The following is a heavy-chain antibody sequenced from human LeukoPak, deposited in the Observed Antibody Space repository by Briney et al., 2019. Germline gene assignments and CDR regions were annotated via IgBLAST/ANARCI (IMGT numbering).Heavy chain of an antibody. CDR2: ISWNSGSI. CDR3: AIGYCSSTSCYKFYYYGMDV. V-gene: IGHV3-9*01. D-gene: IGHD2-2*01. Sequence: GRSLRLSCAAPGFTFDDYAMHWVRQAPGKGLEWVSGISWNSGSIGYADSVKGRFTISRDNAKHSLYLQMNSLKAEDTALYYCAIGYCSSTSCYKFYYYGMDVWGQGTTVTVSS. J-gene: IGHJ6*02. CDR1: GFTFDDYA.